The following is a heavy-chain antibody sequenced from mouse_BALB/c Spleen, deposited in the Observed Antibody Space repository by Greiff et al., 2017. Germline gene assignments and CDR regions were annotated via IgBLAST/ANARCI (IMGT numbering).Heavy chain of an antibody. D-gene: IGHD1-2*01. CDR1: GYTFTSYW. J-gene: IGHJ4*01. CDR2: INPSTGYT. CDR3: ASYYGGGAMDY. V-gene: IGHV1-4*02. Sequence: QVQLQQSAAELARPGASVKMSCKASGYTFTSYWMHWVKQRPGQGLEWIGYINPSTGYTEYNQKFTDKATLTADKSSSTAYMQLSSLTSEDSAVYYCASYYGGGAMDYWGQGTSVTVSS.